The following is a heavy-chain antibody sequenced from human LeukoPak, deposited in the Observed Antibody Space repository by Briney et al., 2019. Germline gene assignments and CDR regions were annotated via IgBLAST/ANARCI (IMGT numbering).Heavy chain of an antibody. CDR3: ARDQGGGYSYGYSY. V-gene: IGHV1-2*02. CDR1: GYTFTGYY. J-gene: IGHJ4*02. D-gene: IGHD5-18*01. Sequence: GASVKVSCKASGYTFTGYYMHWVRQAPGQGLEWMGWINPNSGGTNYAQKFQGRVTMIRDTSISTAYMELSRLRSDDTAVYYCARDQGGGYSYGYSYWGQGTLVTVSS. CDR2: INPNSGGT.